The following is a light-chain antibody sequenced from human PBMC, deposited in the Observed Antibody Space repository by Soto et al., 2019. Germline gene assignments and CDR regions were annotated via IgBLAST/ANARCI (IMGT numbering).Light chain of an antibody. J-gene: IGKJ4*01. CDR1: QSVSGN. Sequence: EIVMTQSPATLSVSPGERATLSCRASQSVSGNLAGYQQKPGQAPSLLIYAASTRATGISARFSGSGSGTDFTLTISSLQSEDFALYYCQQSTTWPLTFGGGTKVEIK. CDR2: AAS. V-gene: IGKV3-15*01. CDR3: QQSTTWPLT.